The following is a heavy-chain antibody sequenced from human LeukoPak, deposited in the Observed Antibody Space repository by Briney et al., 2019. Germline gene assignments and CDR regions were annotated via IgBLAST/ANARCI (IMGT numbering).Heavy chain of an antibody. V-gene: IGHV3-48*01. CDR2: INSRSSTI. Sequence: GGSLRLSCAASGFTFSNYGVNWVRQAPGKGLEWVSYINSRSSTIYYADSVRGRFTISRDNAKNSLYPQMNSLKAEDTAIYYCAREVGTPQAFDIWGQGTMVTVSS. CDR1: GFTFSNYG. D-gene: IGHD1-26*01. J-gene: IGHJ3*02. CDR3: AREVGTPQAFDI.